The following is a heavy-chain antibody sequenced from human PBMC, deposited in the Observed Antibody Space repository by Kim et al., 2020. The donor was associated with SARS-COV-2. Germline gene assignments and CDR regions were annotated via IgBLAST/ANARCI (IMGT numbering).Heavy chain of an antibody. D-gene: IGHD6-6*01. J-gene: IGHJ4*02. CDR3: GRAEPYSSSSFFDY. CDR1: GYTFTANY. V-gene: IGHV1-2*02. CDR2: INPNSGGT. Sequence: ASVKVSCKTSGYTFTANYLHWVRQAPGQGLEWLGWINPNSGGTTYAHNFQGRVIMTTHTSSSTAYLELSRLRSDDTATYYCGRAEPYSSSSFFDYWGQGTLVTVSS.